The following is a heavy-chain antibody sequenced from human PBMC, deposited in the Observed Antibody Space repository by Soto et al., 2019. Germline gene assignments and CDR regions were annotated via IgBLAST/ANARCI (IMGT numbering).Heavy chain of an antibody. CDR2: IYHSGST. V-gene: IGHV4-4*02. D-gene: IGHD2-8*01. J-gene: IGHJ4*02. Sequence: QVHLQESGPGLVKPSETLSLTCAVSGASISSSDWWSWVRQSPGKGLEWIGEIYHSGSTNYNPSLQSRASISVDKSKNQFSLKLTSVTAADTAVYYCARVALTSPGVGDYWGQGTLVTVSS. CDR1: GASISSSDW. CDR3: ARVALTSPGVGDY.